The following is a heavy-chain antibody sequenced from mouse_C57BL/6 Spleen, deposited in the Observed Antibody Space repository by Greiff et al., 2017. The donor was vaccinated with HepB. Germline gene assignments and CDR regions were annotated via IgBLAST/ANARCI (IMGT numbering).Heavy chain of an antibody. Sequence: VQRVESGPGLVAPSQSLSITCTVSGFSLTSYAISWVRQPPGKGLEWLGVIWTGGGTNYNSALKSRLSISKDNSKSQVFLKMNSLQTDDTARYYCARNEDIYYGNFYFDYWGQGTTLTVSS. V-gene: IGHV2-9-1*01. CDR2: IWTGGGT. CDR1: GFSLTSYA. CDR3: ARNEDIYYGNFYFDY. J-gene: IGHJ2*01. D-gene: IGHD2-1*01.